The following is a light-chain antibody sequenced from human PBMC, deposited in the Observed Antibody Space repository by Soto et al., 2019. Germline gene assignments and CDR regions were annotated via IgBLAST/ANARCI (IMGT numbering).Light chain of an antibody. CDR3: QQSYSTPPYT. J-gene: IGKJ2*01. Sequence: DIQMTQSPSSLSASVGDRVTITCRASQSISSYLNWYQQKPGKAPKLLIYAASSLQSGVPSRFSGSGSGTDFTLTISSLQPEDFATYYCQQSYSTPPYTVGQGTKVDIK. V-gene: IGKV1-39*01. CDR2: AAS. CDR1: QSISSY.